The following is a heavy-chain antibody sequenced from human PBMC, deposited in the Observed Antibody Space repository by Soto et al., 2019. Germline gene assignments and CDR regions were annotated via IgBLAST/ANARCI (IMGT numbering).Heavy chain of an antibody. CDR2: INSDGSTT. Sequence: GGSLRLSCAASGFTFSTYWMHWVRQAPGKGLVWVSRINSDGSTTSYADSVKGRFTISRDSAKNTLYLQMSSLRAEDTAVYYCARAPYPVFDFWGRGTLVTVSS. J-gene: IGHJ4*02. CDR1: GFTFSTYW. CDR3: ARAPYPVFDF. V-gene: IGHV3-74*01.